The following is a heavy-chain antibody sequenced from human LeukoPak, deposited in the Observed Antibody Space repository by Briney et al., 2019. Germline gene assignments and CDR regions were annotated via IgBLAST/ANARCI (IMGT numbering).Heavy chain of an antibody. CDR2: IYYSGST. J-gene: IGHJ3*02. D-gene: IGHD3-3*01. Sequence: SETLSLTCTVSGGSISSSSYYWGWIRQPPGKGLEWIGSIYYSGSTYYNPSLKSRVTISVDTSKNQFSLKLSSVTAADTAVYYCARENERTDYDFWSGYFSLDAFDIWGQGTMVTVSS. V-gene: IGHV4-39*07. CDR3: ARENERTDYDFWSGYFSLDAFDI. CDR1: GGSISSSSYY.